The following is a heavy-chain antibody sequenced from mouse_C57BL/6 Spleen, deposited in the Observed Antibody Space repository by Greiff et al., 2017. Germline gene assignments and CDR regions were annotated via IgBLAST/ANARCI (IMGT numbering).Heavy chain of an antibody. V-gene: IGHV2-2*01. CDR1: GFSLTSYG. J-gene: IGHJ4*01. CDR2: IWSGGST. D-gene: IGHD1-1*01. CDR3: ASPYYYGSSYGRDYYAMDY. Sequence: VQLQQSGPGLVQPSQSLSITCTVSGFSLTSYGVHWVRQSPGKGLEWLGVIWSGGSTDYNAAFISRLSISKDNSKSQVFFKMNSLQADATAIYYCASPYYYGSSYGRDYYAMDYWGQGTSVTVSS.